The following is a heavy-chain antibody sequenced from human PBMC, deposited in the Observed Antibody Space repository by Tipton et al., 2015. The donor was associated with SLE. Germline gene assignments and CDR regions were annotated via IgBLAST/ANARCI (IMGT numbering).Heavy chain of an antibody. CDR1: GFTFSSFA. V-gene: IGHV3-23*01. J-gene: IGHJ3*02. CDR2: ISGGGGSA. Sequence: SLRLSCAASGFTFSSFAMNWVRQAPGKGLEWVSTISGGGGSAYYADSVKGRFTISRGNSKNTLYLQMNSLRAEDTAVYSCARGEDPDPFDSWGRGTMVTVSS. CDR3: ARGEDPDPFDS.